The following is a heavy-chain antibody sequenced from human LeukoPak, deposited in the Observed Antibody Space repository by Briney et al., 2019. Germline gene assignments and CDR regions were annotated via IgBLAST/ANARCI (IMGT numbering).Heavy chain of an antibody. CDR3: ARAPFPVDEAFDI. J-gene: IGHJ3*02. Sequence: ASVKVSCKASGYTFTGYYMHWVRQAPGQGLEWMGWINPNSGGTNYAQKFQGRVTMTRDTSISTAYMELSRLRSDDTAVYYCARAPFPVDEAFDIWGQGTMVTVSS. CDR2: INPNSGGT. D-gene: IGHD2/OR15-2a*01. V-gene: IGHV1-2*02. CDR1: GYTFTGYY.